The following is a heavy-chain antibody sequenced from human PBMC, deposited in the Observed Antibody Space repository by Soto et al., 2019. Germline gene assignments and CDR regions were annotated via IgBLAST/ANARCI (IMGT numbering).Heavy chain of an antibody. J-gene: IGHJ3*02. CDR3: AAGYTTGLDAFDI. D-gene: IGHD6-13*01. CDR1: GYNFANYW. Sequence: GESLKISCKGSGYNFANYWIGWVRQMPGKGLEWMGMIFLGDSDTKNSPSLQGQITMSVDKSDSSAYLQWRSLKASDTAMYYCAAGYTTGLDAFDIWGQGTMVTVSS. CDR2: IFLGDSDT. V-gene: IGHV5-51*01.